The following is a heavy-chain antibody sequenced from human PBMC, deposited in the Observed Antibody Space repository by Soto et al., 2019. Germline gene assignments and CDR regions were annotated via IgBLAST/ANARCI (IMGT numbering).Heavy chain of an antibody. J-gene: IGHJ6*03. V-gene: IGHV4-39*01. CDR1: GGSISSSSYY. D-gene: IGHD3-9*01. Sequence: SETLSLTCTVSGGSISSSSYYWGWIRQPPGKGLEWIGSIYYSGSTYYNPSLKSRVTISVDTSKNQFSLKLSSVTAADTAVYYCANLGYFDWLLQNYYYYYYMDVWGKGTTVTVSS. CDR3: ANLGYFDWLLQNYYYYYYMDV. CDR2: IYYSGST.